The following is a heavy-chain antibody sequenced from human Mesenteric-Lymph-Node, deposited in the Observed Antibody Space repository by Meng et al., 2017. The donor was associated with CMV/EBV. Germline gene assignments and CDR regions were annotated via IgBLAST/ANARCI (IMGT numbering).Heavy chain of an antibody. Sequence: SVMVSCKASGGTFSSYAISWLRQAPGQGLEWMGGIIPILGIANYAQKFQGRVTITADKSTSTAYMELSSLRSEDTAVYYCAEAVVPAARPLGRYFDYWGQGTLVTVSS. CDR2: IIPILGIA. J-gene: IGHJ4*02. D-gene: IGHD2-2*02. CDR3: AEAVVPAARPLGRYFDY. V-gene: IGHV1-69*10. CDR1: GGTFSSYA.